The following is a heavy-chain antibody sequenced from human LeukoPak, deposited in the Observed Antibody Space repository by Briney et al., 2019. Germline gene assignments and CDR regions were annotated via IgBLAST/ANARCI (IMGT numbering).Heavy chain of an antibody. J-gene: IGHJ4*02. V-gene: IGHV3-53*01. Sequence: GGSLRLSCAASGFTVSSNYMSWVRQAPGKGLEWVSVIYSGGSTYYADSVKGRFTISRGNSQNTLYLQMNSLRAEDTAVYYCARLRAALEPLDYWGQGTLVTVSS. CDR1: GFTVSSNY. D-gene: IGHD6-25*01. CDR3: ARLRAALEPLDY. CDR2: IYSGGST.